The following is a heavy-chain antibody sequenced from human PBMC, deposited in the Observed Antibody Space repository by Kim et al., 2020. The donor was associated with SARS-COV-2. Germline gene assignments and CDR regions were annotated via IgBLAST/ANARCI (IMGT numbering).Heavy chain of an antibody. Sequence: GGSLRLSCAASGFTFSSYSMNWVRQAPGKGLEWVSYISSSSSTIYYADSVKGRFTISRDNAKNSLYLQMNSLRDEDTAVYYCARDPARYPPTYFDYWGQGTLVTVSS. J-gene: IGHJ4*02. CDR2: ISSSSSTI. CDR1: GFTFSSYS. V-gene: IGHV3-48*02. CDR3: ARDPARYPPTYFDY. D-gene: IGHD3-16*02.